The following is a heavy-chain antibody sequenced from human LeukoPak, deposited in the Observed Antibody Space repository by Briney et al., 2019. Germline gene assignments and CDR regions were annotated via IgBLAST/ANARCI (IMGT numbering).Heavy chain of an antibody. CDR1: GDSVSSNSAA. D-gene: IGHD2-2*01. Sequence: SQTLSLTCAISGDSVSSNSAAWNWIRQSPSRGLEWLGRTYYRSKWYNDYAVSVKSRITINPDTSKNQFSLQLNSVTPEDTAVYYCARDQEYCSSTSCNQRGGSGYYLDAFDIWGQGTMVTVSS. V-gene: IGHV6-1*01. J-gene: IGHJ3*02. CDR2: TYYRSKWYN. CDR3: ARDQEYCSSTSCNQRGGSGYYLDAFDI.